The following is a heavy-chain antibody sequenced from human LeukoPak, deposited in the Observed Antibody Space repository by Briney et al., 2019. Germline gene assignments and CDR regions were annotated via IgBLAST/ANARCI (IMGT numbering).Heavy chain of an antibody. CDR3: ARHEVVVVLQGDSVDY. CDR1: GGSISSSTYY. CDR2: IYYSGST. V-gene: IGHV4-39*01. J-gene: IGHJ4*02. D-gene: IGHD2-15*01. Sequence: PSETLSLTCTVSGGSISSSTYYWGWIRQPPGKGLEWIGSIYYSGSTYYNPSLKSRVTISVDTSKNQFSLKLSSVTAADTAVYYCARHEVVVVLQGDSVDYWGQGTLVTVSS.